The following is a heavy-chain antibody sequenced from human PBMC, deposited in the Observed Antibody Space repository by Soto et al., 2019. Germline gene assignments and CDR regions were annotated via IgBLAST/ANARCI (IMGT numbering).Heavy chain of an antibody. Sequence: GGSLRLSCAASGFTFSSYSVNWVRQAPGKGLEWVSYMSSTSSNIYYPDSVRGRFTISRDNAKNSLFLQMNSLRAEDTAVYYCAKGAWVAATRWDEYYFDCWGQGTLVTVSS. CDR2: MSSTSSNI. J-gene: IGHJ4*02. V-gene: IGHV3-21*01. CDR1: GFTFSSYS. D-gene: IGHD2-15*01. CDR3: AKGAWVAATRWDEYYFDC.